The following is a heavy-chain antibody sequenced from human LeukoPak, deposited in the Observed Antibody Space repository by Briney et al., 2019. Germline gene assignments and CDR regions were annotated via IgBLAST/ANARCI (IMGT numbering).Heavy chain of an antibody. D-gene: IGHD5-18*01. CDR3: ARVPNTAMVPMTYYYYGMDV. CDR1: GYTLTELS. Sequence: ASVKVSCKVSGYTLTELSMHWVRQAPGKGLEWMGGFDPEDGETIYAQKFQGRVTMTRDTSTSTVYMELSSLRSEDTAVYYCARVPNTAMVPMTYYYYGMDVWGQGTTVTVSS. V-gene: IGHV1-24*01. J-gene: IGHJ6*02. CDR2: FDPEDGET.